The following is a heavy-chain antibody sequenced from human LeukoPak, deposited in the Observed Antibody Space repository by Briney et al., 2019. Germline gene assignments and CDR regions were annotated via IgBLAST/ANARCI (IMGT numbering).Heavy chain of an antibody. CDR3: TRDQSFGGSYTGGFAEYFQH. V-gene: IGHV1-69*05. D-gene: IGHD1-26*01. J-gene: IGHJ1*01. CDR2: IIPIFGTA. Sequence: GSSVKVSCKASGGTFSSYAISRVRQAPGQGLEWMGGIIPIFGTANYAQKFQGSVTITTDESTSTAYMELSSLRSEDTAVYYCTRDQSFGGSYTGGFAEYFQHWGQGTLVTVSS. CDR1: GGTFSSYA.